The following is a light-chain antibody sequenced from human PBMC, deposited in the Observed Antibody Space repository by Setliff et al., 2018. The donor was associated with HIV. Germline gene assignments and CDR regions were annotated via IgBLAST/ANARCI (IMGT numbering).Light chain of an antibody. V-gene: IGLV2-23*01. J-gene: IGLJ1*01. CDR1: SSDVGRYNL. CDR2: QAT. Sequence: QSVLTQPASVSGSPGQSITISCTGTSSDVGRYNLVSWYQQHPGKAPKLMIYQATKRPSGVSNRFSGSKSGNTASQTISGLQAEDEADYYCCSNTGSNTYVFGTGTKVTVL. CDR3: CSNTGSNTYV.